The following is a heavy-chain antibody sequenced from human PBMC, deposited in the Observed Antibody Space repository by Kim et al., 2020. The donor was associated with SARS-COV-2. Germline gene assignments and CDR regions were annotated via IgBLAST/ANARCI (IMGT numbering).Heavy chain of an antibody. J-gene: IGHJ4*02. D-gene: IGHD4-17*01. V-gene: IGHV4-59*01. Sequence: NYNPSLKSRVTISVDTSKNQFSLKLSSVTAADTAVYYCARDDYGDYVFRWWGQGTLVTVSS. CDR3: ARDDYGDYVFRW.